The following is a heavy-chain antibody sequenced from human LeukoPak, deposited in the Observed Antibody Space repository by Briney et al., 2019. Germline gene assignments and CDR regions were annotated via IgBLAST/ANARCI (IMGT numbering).Heavy chain of an antibody. CDR3: ASSWCGEVPHPNY. Sequence: GGSLRLSCTVSGFTFSSYWMNWVRQAPGKGLEWVANIKQDGREKYYVESVKGRFTISRDNAKNSLYLQMNSLRAEDTALYYCASSWCGEVPHPNYWGQGTLVTVSS. V-gene: IGHV3-7*01. CDR2: IKQDGREK. CDR1: GFTFSSYW. J-gene: IGHJ4*02. D-gene: IGHD3-10*01.